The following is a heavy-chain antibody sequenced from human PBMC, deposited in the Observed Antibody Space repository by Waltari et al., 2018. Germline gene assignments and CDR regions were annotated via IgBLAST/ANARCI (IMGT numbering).Heavy chain of an antibody. D-gene: IGHD3-3*01. Sequence: QLQLQESGPGLVKPSETLSLTCTVPGGSISRRSYYWGWLRQPPGKGLEWIGSIYYSGSTYYNPSLKSRVTISVDTSKNQFSLKLSSVTAADTAVYYCATYYDFWSGSQYYFDYWGQGTLVTVSS. CDR1: GGSISRRSYY. CDR2: IYYSGST. J-gene: IGHJ4*02. CDR3: ATYYDFWSGSQYYFDY. V-gene: IGHV4-39*01.